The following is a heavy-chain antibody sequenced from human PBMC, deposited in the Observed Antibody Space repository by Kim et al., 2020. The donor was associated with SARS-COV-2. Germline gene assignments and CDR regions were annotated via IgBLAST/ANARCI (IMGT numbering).Heavy chain of an antibody. CDR3: AKDRGGYTRGWYRGGYHFDY. D-gene: IGHD6-19*01. CDR2: VSGNGDTT. V-gene: IGHV3-23*01. J-gene: IGHJ4*02. Sequence: GGSLILSCAASGFTFNKFAINWVRQAPGKGLEWVSAVSGNGDTTYYADSVKGRFTISRDNSKNTVYLQMNSLRAEDTAVYSCAKDRGGYTRGWYRGGYHFDYWGQGTLVTVSS. CDR1: GFTFNKFA.